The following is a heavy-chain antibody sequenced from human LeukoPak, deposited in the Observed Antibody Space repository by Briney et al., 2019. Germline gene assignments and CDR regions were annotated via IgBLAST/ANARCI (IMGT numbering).Heavy chain of an antibody. D-gene: IGHD5/OR15-5a*01. J-gene: IGHJ4*02. CDR3: ARDAGGVSLYY. CDR2: IIPIFGTA. V-gene: IGHV1-69*13. Sequence: GASVKVTCKASGGTFSSYAISWVRQAPGQELEWMGGIIPIFGTANYAQKFQGRVTITADESTSTAYMELSSLRSEDTAVYYCARDAGGVSLYYCGQGTLVTVSS. CDR1: GGTFSSYA.